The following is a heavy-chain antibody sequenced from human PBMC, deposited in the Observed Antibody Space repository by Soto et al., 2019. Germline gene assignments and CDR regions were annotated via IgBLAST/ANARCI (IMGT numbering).Heavy chain of an antibody. Sequence: QVQLQESGPGPVKPSETLSLTCTVSGGSISNYYWNWFRQPPGEGLEWIGYIYFSGFTNYNPSLKSRVAISLDMSRFQFSLKLASVTAADTAVYYCATAPTGRYWGFFDSWGRGTLVTVSS. V-gene: IGHV4-59*01. J-gene: IGHJ4*02. CDR3: ATAPTGRYWGFFDS. CDR2: IYFSGFT. D-gene: IGHD2-8*02. CDR1: GGSISNYY.